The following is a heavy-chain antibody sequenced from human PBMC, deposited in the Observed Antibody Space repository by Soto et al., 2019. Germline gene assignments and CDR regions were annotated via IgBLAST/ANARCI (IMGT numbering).Heavy chain of an antibody. Sequence: SETLSLTCTVSGGSISSGGYYWGWIRQHPGKGLEWIGYIYYSGSTYYNPSLKSRVTISVDTSKNQFSLKLSSVTAADTAVYYCARGENWNDSHYYYMDVWGKGTTVTVSS. D-gene: IGHD1-1*01. CDR1: GGSISSGGYY. V-gene: IGHV4-31*03. CDR3: ARGENWNDSHYYYMDV. CDR2: IYYSGST. J-gene: IGHJ6*03.